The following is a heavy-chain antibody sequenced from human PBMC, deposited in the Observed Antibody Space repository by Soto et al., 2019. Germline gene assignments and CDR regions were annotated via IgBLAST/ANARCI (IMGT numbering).Heavy chain of an antibody. CDR2: IYYSGST. D-gene: IGHD3-9*01. CDR3: ARGLRYFDWLVNWFDP. J-gene: IGHJ5*02. CDR1: GGSISSGDYY. V-gene: IGHV4-30-4*01. Sequence: PSETLSLTCTVSGGSISSGDYYWSWIRQPPGKGLEWIGYIYYSGSTYYNPSLKGRVTISVDTSKNQFSPKLSSVTAADTAVYYCARGLRYFDWLVNWFDPWGQGTLVTVSS.